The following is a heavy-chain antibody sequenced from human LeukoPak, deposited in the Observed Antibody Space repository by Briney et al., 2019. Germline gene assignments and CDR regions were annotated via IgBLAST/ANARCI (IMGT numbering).Heavy chain of an antibody. V-gene: IGHV3-21*01. CDR3: ARDWDEYYYDSSGYPRGFDY. D-gene: IGHD3-22*01. CDR2: ISSSSSYI. CDR1: GFTFSSYS. Sequence: GGSLRLSCAASGFTFSSYSMNWVRQAPGKGLEWVSSISSSSSYIYYADSVKGRFTISRDNAKNSLYLQMNSLRAEDTAVYYCARDWDEYYYDSSGYPRGFDYWGQGTLVTVSS. J-gene: IGHJ4*02.